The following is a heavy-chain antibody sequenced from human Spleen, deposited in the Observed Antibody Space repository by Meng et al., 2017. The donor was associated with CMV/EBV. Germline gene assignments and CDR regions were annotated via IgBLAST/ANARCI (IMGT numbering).Heavy chain of an antibody. CDR2: INPSGGST. Sequence: SGYTFNSYYMNWARQAPGQGLEWRGIINPSGGSTSYAQKFQGRVTMTRDTSTSTVYMELSSLRSEDTAVYYCARDLRGVVPAAMVYWGQGTLVTVSS. V-gene: IGHV1-46*02. J-gene: IGHJ4*02. D-gene: IGHD2-2*01. CDR3: ARDLRGVVPAAMVY. CDR1: GYTFNSYY.